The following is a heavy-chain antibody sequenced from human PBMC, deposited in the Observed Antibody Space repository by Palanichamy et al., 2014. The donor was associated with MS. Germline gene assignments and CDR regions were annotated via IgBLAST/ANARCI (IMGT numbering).Heavy chain of an antibody. V-gene: IGHV3-23*01. J-gene: IGHJ4*02. CDR1: GFTFDNYA. CDR2: ISGSGGHT. CDR3: AKGGGYSYAYRVDY. Sequence: EVQLLESGGGLVQPGGSLRLSCAASGFTFDNYAMSWVRQAPGKGLEWVSAISGSGGHTYYADSVKGRFTISRDNSKNTLYLQMNSLRAEDTAVYYCAKGGGYSYAYRVDYWGQGTLVTVSS. D-gene: IGHD5-18*01.